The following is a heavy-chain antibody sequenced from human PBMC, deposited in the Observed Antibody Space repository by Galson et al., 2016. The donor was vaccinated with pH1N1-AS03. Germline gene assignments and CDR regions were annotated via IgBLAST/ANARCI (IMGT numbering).Heavy chain of an antibody. V-gene: IGHV3-48*03. CDR3: TSDGTDTYFDFDF. CDR1: GFAFRSHS. J-gene: IGHJ4*02. D-gene: IGHD2/OR15-2a*01. Sequence: SLRLSCAASGFAFRSHSMNWVRQAPGKGLEWISYITGVGVTMYGHSVRGRFVLSRDNAKNSVSLQMNSLRAEDTAIYYCTSDGTDTYFDFDFWGQGTLVTVSS. CDR2: ITGVGVTM.